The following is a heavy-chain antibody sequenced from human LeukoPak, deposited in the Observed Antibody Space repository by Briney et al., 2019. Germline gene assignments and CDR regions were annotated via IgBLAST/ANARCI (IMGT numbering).Heavy chain of an antibody. CDR1: GFTFSDYY. V-gene: IGHV3-11*04. CDR2: ISSSGSTI. D-gene: IGHD5-18*01. CDR3: AKPGYSYGYSFDY. Sequence: GGSLRLSCAASGFTFSDYYMSWIRQAPGEGLEWVSYISSSGSTIYYADSVKGRFTISRDNAKNSLYLQMNSLRAEDTAVYYCAKPGYSYGYSFDYWGQGTLVTVSS. J-gene: IGHJ4*02.